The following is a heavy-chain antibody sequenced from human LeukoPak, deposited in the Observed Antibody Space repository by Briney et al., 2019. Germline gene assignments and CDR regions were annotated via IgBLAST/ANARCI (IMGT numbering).Heavy chain of an antibody. J-gene: IGHJ4*02. CDR1: GFTFSSYG. V-gene: IGHV3-30*18. Sequence: GGSLRLSCAASGFTFSSYGMHWVRQAPGKGLEWVAVISYDGSNKYYADSVKGRFTISRDNSKNTLYLQMNSLRAEDTAVYYCAKDMPPRFGELPSLIDYWGQGTLVTVSS. D-gene: IGHD3-10*01. CDR3: AKDMPPRFGELPSLIDY. CDR2: ISYDGSNK.